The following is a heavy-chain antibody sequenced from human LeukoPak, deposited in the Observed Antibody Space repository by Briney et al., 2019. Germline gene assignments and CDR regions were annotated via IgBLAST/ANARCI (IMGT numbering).Heavy chain of an antibody. D-gene: IGHD2-21*01. Sequence: GASVKVSCKASGYTFTGYYMHWVRQAPGQGLEWMGWINPNTGGTNYAQKFQGRVTMTRDTSISTAYMELSRLRSDDTAVYYCARLGIASRDYIASWLVPWGQGTQVTVSS. CDR1: GYTFTGYY. CDR3: ARLGIASRDYIASWLVP. CDR2: INPNTGGT. V-gene: IGHV1-2*02. J-gene: IGHJ5*02.